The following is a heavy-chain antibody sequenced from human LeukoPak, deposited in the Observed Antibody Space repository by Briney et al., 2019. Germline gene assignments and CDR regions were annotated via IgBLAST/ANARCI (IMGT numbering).Heavy chain of an antibody. J-gene: IGHJ6*02. Sequence: ASVKVSCKASGYTFTVYYMHWVRQAPGQGLEWMGRINSNSGGTNYAQKFQGRVTMTRDTSISTAYMELSRLRSDDTAVYYCARDELFGWFTYGMDVWGQGTTVTVSS. CDR2: INSNSGGT. CDR3: ARDELFGWFTYGMDV. V-gene: IGHV1-2*06. CDR1: GYTFTVYY. D-gene: IGHD2-8*02.